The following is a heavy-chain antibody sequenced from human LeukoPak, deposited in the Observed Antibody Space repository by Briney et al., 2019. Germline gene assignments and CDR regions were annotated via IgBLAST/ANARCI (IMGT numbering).Heavy chain of an antibody. J-gene: IGHJ6*03. V-gene: IGHV4-4*07. CDR3: ARERVEETYXYYMDV. CDR2: IYTSGST. Sequence: PSETLSLTCTVSGGSISSYYWSWIRQPAGKGLEWIGRIYTSGSTNYNPSLKSRVTMSVDTSKNQFSLKLSSVTAADTAVYYCARERVEETYXYYMDVWGKGTTVTVSS. CDR1: GGSISSYY.